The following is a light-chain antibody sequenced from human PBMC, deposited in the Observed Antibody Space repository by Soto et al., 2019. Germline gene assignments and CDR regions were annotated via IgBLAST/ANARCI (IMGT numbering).Light chain of an antibody. CDR3: SPYKSSRTLV. CDR2: DVS. Sequence: QSVLTQPASVSVSPGQSITISCTGTSSDVGGYNYVSWYQQHPGKAPKLMIYDVSNRPSGVSNRFSGSKSGNTASLTISGLQTEDEVHNSCSPYKSSRTLVFGNGTKGTGL. V-gene: IGLV2-14*01. J-gene: IGLJ1*01. CDR1: SSDVGGYNY.